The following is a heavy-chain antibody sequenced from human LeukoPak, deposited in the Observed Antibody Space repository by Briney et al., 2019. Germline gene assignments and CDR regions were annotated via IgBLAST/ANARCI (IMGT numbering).Heavy chain of an antibody. V-gene: IGHV5-51*01. CDR1: GYSFTIYW. CDR2: IYPGDSDT. J-gene: IGHJ4*02. D-gene: IGHD3-3*01. CDR3: ARLTPHLEWFYYFDY. Sequence: GESLKISRKGSGYSFTIYWIGWVRQMPGKGLEWMGIIYPGDSDTRYSPSFQGQVTISADKSISTAYLQWSSLKASDTAMYYCARLTPHLEWFYYFDYWGQGTLVTVSS.